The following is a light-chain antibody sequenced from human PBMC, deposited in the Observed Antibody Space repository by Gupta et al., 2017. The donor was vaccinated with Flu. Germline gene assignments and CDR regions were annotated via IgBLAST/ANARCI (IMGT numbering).Light chain of an antibody. J-gene: IGLJ2*01. Sequence: QSVLTQPPSASGTPGQRVTISCSGTISNIGRNTVNWYQQLPGTAPKLLIYGNDQGPSGVPDRFSVSKAGTSASLAISGLQSEDEAAYYCAAWDDSLNAVVFGGGTKLTVL. CDR1: ISNIGRNT. V-gene: IGLV1-44*01. CDR3: AAWDDSLNAVV. CDR2: GND.